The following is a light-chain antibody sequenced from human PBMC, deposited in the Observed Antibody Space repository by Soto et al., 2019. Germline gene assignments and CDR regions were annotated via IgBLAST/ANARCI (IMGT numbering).Light chain of an antibody. V-gene: IGKV1-27*01. CDR1: QGISNY. J-gene: IGKJ3*01. CDR3: QKYNSAPPLFT. Sequence: DIQMTQSPSSLSASVGDRVTITCRASQGISNYLAWYQQKPGKVPKLLIYAASTLQSGVPSRFSGSGSGTDFTRTIRSLQPEDVATYYCQKYNSAPPLFTFGPGTKVDIK. CDR2: AAS.